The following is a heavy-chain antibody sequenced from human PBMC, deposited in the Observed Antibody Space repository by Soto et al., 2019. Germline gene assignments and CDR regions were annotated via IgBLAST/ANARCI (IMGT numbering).Heavy chain of an antibody. CDR2: VSSSGNS. J-gene: IGHJ4*02. CDR3: VGLITSTCNNSDY. Sequence: SETLSLTCTVSGDSISSATHYWNWIRQHPGKGLEWIGYVSSSGNSYYSPSLKSRVFMSVDASKNLFSLKLSSVTAAETAIYDLVGLITSTCNNSDYWGQGTQVTVS. CDR1: GDSISSATHY. D-gene: IGHD1-1*01. V-gene: IGHV4-31*06.